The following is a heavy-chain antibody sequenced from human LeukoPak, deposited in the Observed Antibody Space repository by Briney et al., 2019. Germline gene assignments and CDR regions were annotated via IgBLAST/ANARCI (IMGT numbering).Heavy chain of an antibody. CDR1: GGSFSGYY. Sequence: PSETLSLTCAVYGGSFSGYYWSWIRQPPGKGLEWIGEINHSGSTNYNPSLKSRVTISVDTSKNQFSLKLSSVTAADTAVYYCAYFTIFGVAKDWGQGTLVTVSS. D-gene: IGHD3-3*01. V-gene: IGHV4-34*01. CDR2: INHSGST. J-gene: IGHJ4*02. CDR3: AYFTIFGVAKD.